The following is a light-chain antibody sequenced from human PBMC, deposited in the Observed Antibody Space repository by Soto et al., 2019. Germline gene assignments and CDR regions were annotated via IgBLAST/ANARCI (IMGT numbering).Light chain of an antibody. CDR1: QDINNY. V-gene: IGKV1-17*03. CDR2: AAS. Sequence: DIQMTQSPSAMSASVGDRVTITCRASQDINNYLVWFQQKPGTVPKRLIYAASSLQSGVPSRFSGSRSGTEFTLTISSLQPEDFATYYCQQYNSYSLTFGGGTKVDIK. CDR3: QQYNSYSLT. J-gene: IGKJ4*01.